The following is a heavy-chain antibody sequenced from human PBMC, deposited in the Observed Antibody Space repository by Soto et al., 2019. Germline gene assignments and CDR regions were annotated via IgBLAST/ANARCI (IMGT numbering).Heavy chain of an antibody. V-gene: IGHV3-33*06. Sequence: QVQLVESGGGVVQPGRSLRLSCAASGFTFSSYGMHWVRQAPGKGLEWVAVIWYDGSNKYYADSVKGRFTISRDNSKNTLYLQMNSLRAEDTAVYYCANLRFNLFYDSSGYPDYWGQGTLVTVSS. CDR3: ANLRFNLFYDSSGYPDY. J-gene: IGHJ4*02. CDR2: IWYDGSNK. CDR1: GFTFSSYG. D-gene: IGHD3-22*01.